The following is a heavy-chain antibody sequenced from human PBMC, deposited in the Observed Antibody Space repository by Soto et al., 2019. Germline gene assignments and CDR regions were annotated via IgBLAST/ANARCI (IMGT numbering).Heavy chain of an antibody. J-gene: IGHJ5*02. D-gene: IGHD2-2*01. Sequence: GASVKVSCKASGGTFYTYTFSWVRQAPGQGLEWMGSITPIYPTTNYAEKFQGRLTVTADGSTNTAYMELNSLTSEDTAVYYCARDTGDCSRISCNPGNNWFDPWGQGTLVTVSS. CDR3: ARDTGDCSRISCNPGNNWFDP. V-gene: IGHV1-69*13. CDR1: GGTFYTYT. CDR2: ITPIYPTT.